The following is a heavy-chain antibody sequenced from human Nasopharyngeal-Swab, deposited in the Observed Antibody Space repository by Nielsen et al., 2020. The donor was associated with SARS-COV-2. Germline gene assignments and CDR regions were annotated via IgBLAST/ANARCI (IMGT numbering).Heavy chain of an antibody. Sequence: ESLKISCAVYGGSFSGYYWSWIRQPPGKGLEWIGEINHSRSTNYNPSLKSRVTISVDTSKNQFSLKLSSVTAADTAVYYCARGRLTSRTLGWFDPWGQGTLVTVSS. CDR1: GGSFSGYY. J-gene: IGHJ5*02. D-gene: IGHD2-2*01. CDR2: INHSRST. CDR3: ARGRLTSRTLGWFDP. V-gene: IGHV4-34*01.